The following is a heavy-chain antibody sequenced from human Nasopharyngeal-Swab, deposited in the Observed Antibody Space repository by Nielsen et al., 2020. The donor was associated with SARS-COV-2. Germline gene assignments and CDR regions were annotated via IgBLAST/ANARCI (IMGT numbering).Heavy chain of an antibody. Sequence: GSLRLSCTVSGGSISSSSYYWSWIRQPPGKGLEWIGYIYYSGSTNYNPSLKSRVTISVDTSKNQFSLKLSSVTAADTAVYYCARGDLTYYDFWSGFDYWGQGTLVTASS. CDR1: GGSISSSSYY. CDR3: ARGDLTYYDFWSGFDY. CDR2: IYYSGST. J-gene: IGHJ4*02. V-gene: IGHV4-61*01. D-gene: IGHD3-3*01.